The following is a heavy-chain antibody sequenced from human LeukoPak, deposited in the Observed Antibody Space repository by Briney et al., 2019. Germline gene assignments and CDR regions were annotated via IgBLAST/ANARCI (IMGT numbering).Heavy chain of an antibody. D-gene: IGHD1/OR15-1a*01. V-gene: IGHV4-38-2*01. CDR3: ARRTVYDAFDI. Sequence: SETLSLTCAVSGYSISSGYYWGWIRQPPGKGLEWIGSIYHSGSTYYNPSLKSRVTISVDTSKNQFSLKLSSVTAADTAVYYCARRTVYDAFDIWGQGTMATVSS. J-gene: IGHJ3*02. CDR1: GYSISSGYY. CDR2: IYHSGST.